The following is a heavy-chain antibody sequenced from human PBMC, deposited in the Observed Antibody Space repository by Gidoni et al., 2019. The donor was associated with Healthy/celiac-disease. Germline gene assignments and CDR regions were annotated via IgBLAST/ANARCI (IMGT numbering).Heavy chain of an antibody. CDR1: GFTFSSYG. Sequence: QVQLVVSGGGVVQPGGSLRLFCAASGFTFSSYGMHWVRQAPGKGLEWVAFIRYDGSNKYYADSVKGRFTISRDNSKNTLYLQMNSLRAEDTAVYYCAGAGTTRGNYYGMDVWGQGTTVTVSS. D-gene: IGHD1-1*01. CDR2: IRYDGSNK. CDR3: AGAGTTRGNYYGMDV. V-gene: IGHV3-30*02. J-gene: IGHJ6*02.